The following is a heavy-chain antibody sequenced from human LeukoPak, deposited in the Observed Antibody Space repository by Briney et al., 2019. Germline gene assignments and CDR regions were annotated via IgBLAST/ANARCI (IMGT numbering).Heavy chain of an antibody. V-gene: IGHV4-34*01. J-gene: IGHJ5*02. Sequence: PSETLSPTRAVYGGSFSGYYWSWLRQPPGKGLEWIGEINHSGSTNYNPSLKSRVTISVDTSKNQFSLKLSSVTAADTAVYYCARLAGYGGLAWFDPWGQGTLVTVSS. D-gene: IGHD5-12*01. CDR1: GGSFSGYY. CDR2: INHSGST. CDR3: ARLAGYGGLAWFDP.